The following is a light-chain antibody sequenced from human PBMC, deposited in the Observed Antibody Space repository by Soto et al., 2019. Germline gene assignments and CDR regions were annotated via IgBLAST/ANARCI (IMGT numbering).Light chain of an antibody. Sequence: QSVLTQSPSASGTPGQKVTISCSGGRFNIGNNKVNWYQQLPGTAPKFLIYSDDQRPSGVPDRFSGSESGTSASLAISGLQSGDEADYYCAAWDDSLNGPAFGGGTKLTVL. CDR1: RFNIGNNK. V-gene: IGLV1-44*01. CDR3: AAWDDSLNGPA. CDR2: SDD. J-gene: IGLJ2*01.